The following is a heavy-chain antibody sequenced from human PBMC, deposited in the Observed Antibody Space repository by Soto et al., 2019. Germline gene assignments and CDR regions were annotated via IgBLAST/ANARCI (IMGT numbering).Heavy chain of an antibody. CDR3: ARGNYCSGGSCYYWFDP. D-gene: IGHD2-15*01. J-gene: IGHJ5*02. V-gene: IGHV4-34*01. CDR1: GGTFSGYY. Sequence: QVQLQQWVAGLLKPSETLSLTCAVYGGTFSGYYWSWIRQPPGKGLEWIGEINHSGSTNYNPSLKSRVTISVDTSKNQFSLKLSSVTAADTAVYYCARGNYCSGGSCYYWFDPWGQGTLVTVSS. CDR2: INHSGST.